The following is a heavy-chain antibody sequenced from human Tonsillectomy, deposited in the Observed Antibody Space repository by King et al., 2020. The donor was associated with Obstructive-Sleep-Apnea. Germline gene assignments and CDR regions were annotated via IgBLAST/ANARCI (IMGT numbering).Heavy chain of an antibody. Sequence: QLQESGPGLVKPSETLSLTCTVSGGSISSSSYYWGWIRQPPGKGLEWIGSIYYSGSTYYNPSLKSRVTMSVDTSKNQFSLKLSSVTAADTAVYYCARGVLAAAGTELFDYWGQGTLVTVSS. CDR1: GGSISSSSYY. J-gene: IGHJ4*02. CDR2: IYYSGST. D-gene: IGHD6-13*01. CDR3: ARGVLAAAGTELFDY. V-gene: IGHV4-39*07.